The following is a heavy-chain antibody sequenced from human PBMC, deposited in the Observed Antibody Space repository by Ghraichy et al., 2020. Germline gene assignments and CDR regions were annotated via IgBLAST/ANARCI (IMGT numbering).Heavy chain of an antibody. CDR1: GFSVSSKY. Sequence: GGSLRLSCAASGFSVSSKYMSWVRQAPGKGLEWVSVIYSGAGTYYADSVRGRFTISRDNSQNTLYLQMDSLRAEDTAVYFCARLNYNGTGTPTYHNWFDPWGQGTLVTVSS. J-gene: IGHJ5*02. CDR2: IYSGAGT. D-gene: IGHD3-10*01. V-gene: IGHV3-53*01. CDR3: ARLNYNGTGTPTYHNWFDP.